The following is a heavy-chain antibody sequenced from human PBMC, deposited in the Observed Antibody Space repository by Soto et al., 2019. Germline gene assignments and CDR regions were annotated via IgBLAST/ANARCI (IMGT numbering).Heavy chain of an antibody. Sequence: QVQLVQSGAEVKKPGASVKVSCKASGYIFTSYGINWMRQATGQGPEWMGWMNPDSGHTGFAQKFQGRITMTRNAAISTAYTELSSLRSEDTAVYYCARGGSHCWPGSGHWGQGTLVTVSS. CDR3: ARGGSHCWPGSGH. J-gene: IGHJ4*02. CDR1: GYIFTSYG. CDR2: MNPDSGHT. D-gene: IGHD1-26*01. V-gene: IGHV1-8*01.